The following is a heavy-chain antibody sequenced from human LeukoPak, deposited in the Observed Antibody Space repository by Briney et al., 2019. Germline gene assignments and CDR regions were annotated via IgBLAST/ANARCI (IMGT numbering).Heavy chain of an antibody. Sequence: GASVKVSCKASGYTFTSYYMHWVRQAPGQGLEWMGIINPSGGNTNYAQKLQGRVTMTTDTSTSTAYMELRSLRSDDTAVYYCARDVPLIVVVPAANPHYYYYYYGMDVWGQGTTVTVSS. D-gene: IGHD2-2*01. V-gene: IGHV1-46*01. CDR1: GYTFTSYY. CDR3: ARDVPLIVVVPAANPHYYYYYYGMDV. CDR2: INPSGGNT. J-gene: IGHJ6*02.